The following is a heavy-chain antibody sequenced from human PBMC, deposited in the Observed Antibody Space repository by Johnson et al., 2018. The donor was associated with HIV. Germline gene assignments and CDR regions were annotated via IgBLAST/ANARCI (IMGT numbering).Heavy chain of an antibody. CDR2: ISGRGDNT. V-gene: IGHV3-23*04. Sequence: VQLVESGGGLVQPGGSLRLSCAASGFIFTNYAMSWVRQAPGKGLEWVSGISGRGDNTYYADSVTGRFTISRDNSRNTLYLQMNSLTAEDTAVYYCAKDQASVGTGEYAFDIWGQGIMVTVSS. CDR3: AKDQASVGTGEYAFDI. J-gene: IGHJ3*02. D-gene: IGHD7-27*01. CDR1: GFIFTNYA.